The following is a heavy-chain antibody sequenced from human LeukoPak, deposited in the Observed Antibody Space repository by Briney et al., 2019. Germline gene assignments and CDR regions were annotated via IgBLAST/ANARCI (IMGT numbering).Heavy chain of an antibody. CDR1: LGTFSSYA. CDR3: ARDYGYSYGYPGAY. J-gene: IGHJ4*02. V-gene: IGHV1-69*05. Sequence: SVKVSCKASLGTFSSYAISWVRQAPGQGLEWMGRIIPIFGTANYAQKFQGRVTITTDESTSTAYMELSSLRSEDTAVYYCARDYGYSYGYPGAYWGQGTLVTVSS. D-gene: IGHD5-18*01. CDR2: IIPIFGTA.